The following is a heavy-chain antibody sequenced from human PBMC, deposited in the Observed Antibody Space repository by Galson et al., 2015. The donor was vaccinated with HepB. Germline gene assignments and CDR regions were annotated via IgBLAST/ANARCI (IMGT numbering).Heavy chain of an antibody. J-gene: IGHJ4*02. Sequence: SLRLSCAASGFTFSYYAMSWVRQPPGKGLEWIAAITPSGDNTYSADSMKGRFTISRDNSRNTLFLQMNSLRADDTAIYFCAKVFPEKTDGWYRQALYYFDSWGQGTRVTVSP. D-gene: IGHD6-19*01. CDR3: AKVFPEKTDGWYRQALYYFDS. CDR2: ITPSGDNT. CDR1: GFTFSYYA. V-gene: IGHV3-23*01.